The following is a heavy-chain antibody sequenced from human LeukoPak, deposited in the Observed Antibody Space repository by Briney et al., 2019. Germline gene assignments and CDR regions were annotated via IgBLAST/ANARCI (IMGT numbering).Heavy chain of an antibody. Sequence: ASVKVSCKASGYTFTSYGISWVRRAPRQGLEWMGWISAYNGNTDYAQKLQGRVTMTKDTSTSTAYMELRSLRSDDTAVYYCARESYYYMDVWGKGTTVTVSS. J-gene: IGHJ6*03. CDR1: GYTFTSYG. V-gene: IGHV1-18*01. CDR2: ISAYNGNT. CDR3: ARESYYYMDV.